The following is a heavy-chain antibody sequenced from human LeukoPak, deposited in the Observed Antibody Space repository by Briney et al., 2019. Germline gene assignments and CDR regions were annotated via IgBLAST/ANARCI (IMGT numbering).Heavy chain of an antibody. J-gene: IGHJ4*02. V-gene: IGHV3-64*01. D-gene: IGHD6-13*01. Sequence: PGGSLRLSCAASGFTFSSYAMHWVRQAPGKGLEYVSAISSNGGSTYYANSVKGRFTISRDNSKNTLYLQMGSLRAEDMAVYYCATSYSSSWYTFFDYWGQGTLVTVSS. CDR3: ATSYSSSWYTFFDY. CDR1: GFTFSSYA. CDR2: ISSNGGST.